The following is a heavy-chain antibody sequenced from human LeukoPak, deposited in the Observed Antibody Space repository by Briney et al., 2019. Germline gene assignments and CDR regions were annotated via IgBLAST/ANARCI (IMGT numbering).Heavy chain of an antibody. Sequence: GESLKISCKGSGYSLTSYWIGWARQMPGKGLEWMGIIYPGDSDTRYSPSFQGQVTISADKSISTAYLQWSSLKASDTATYYCARPFGGYSYGYYFDYWGQGTLVTVSS. CDR2: IYPGDSDT. CDR1: GYSLTSYW. CDR3: ARPFGGYSYGYYFDY. V-gene: IGHV5-51*01. D-gene: IGHD5-18*01. J-gene: IGHJ4*02.